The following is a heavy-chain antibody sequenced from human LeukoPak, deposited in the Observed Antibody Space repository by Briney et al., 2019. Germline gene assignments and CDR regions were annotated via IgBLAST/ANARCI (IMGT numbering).Heavy chain of an antibody. D-gene: IGHD3-22*01. CDR1: GYSFTSYW. CDR3: ARRGDSSGYTNPHAFDI. CDR2: IYPGDSDT. J-gene: IGHJ3*02. Sequence: GESLKISCKGSGYSFTSYWIGWVRQMPGKGLEWMGIIYPGDSDTRYSPSFQGQVTTSADKSISTAYLQWSSLKASDTAMYYCARRGDSSGYTNPHAFDIWGQGTMVTVSS. V-gene: IGHV5-51*01.